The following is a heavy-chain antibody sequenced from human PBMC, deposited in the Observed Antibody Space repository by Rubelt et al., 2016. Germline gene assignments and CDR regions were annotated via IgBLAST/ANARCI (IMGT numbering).Heavy chain of an antibody. CDR1: GGSISSGTYF. CDR2: IYSSGST. J-gene: IGHJ6*02. Sequence: QLQLQESGPGLVKPSETLSLTCTVSGGSISSGTYFWGWIRQPPGKALEWIGSIYSSGSTYYNPSLKGRVTISVDTSKNHFALKRNVVTAAATAGYYWARPLRAYYYGMDVWGQGTTVTVSS. D-gene: IGHD3-10*01. CDR3: ARPLRAYYYGMDV. V-gene: IGHV4-39*02.